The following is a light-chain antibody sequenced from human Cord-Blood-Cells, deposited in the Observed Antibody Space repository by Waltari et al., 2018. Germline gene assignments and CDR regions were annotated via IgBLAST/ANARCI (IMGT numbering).Light chain of an antibody. Sequence: EIVLTQSLATLSLSPGERATLSCSASQSVSSYLAWYQQKPDQAPRLLIYDASNRATGIPARFSGSGFGTDFTLTISSLEPEDFAFYYCQQRSNWPWTFGQGTKVEIK. J-gene: IGKJ1*01. CDR3: QQRSNWPWT. CDR1: QSVSSY. CDR2: DAS. V-gene: IGKV3-11*01.